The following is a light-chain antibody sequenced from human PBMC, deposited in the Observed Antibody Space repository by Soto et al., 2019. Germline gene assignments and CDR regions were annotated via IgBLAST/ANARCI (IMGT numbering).Light chain of an antibody. CDR3: SSYTRGSTLV. CDR1: SSDVGGYKY. V-gene: IGLV2-14*01. Sequence: QSVLTQPASVSGSPGQTITISCTGTSSDVGGYKYVSWYQQHPGKAPKLMIYEVTNRPSGVSNRLSGSKSGNTASLTISGLQPEDEADYYCSSYTRGSTLVFGGGTQLTVL. CDR2: EVT. J-gene: IGLJ2*01.